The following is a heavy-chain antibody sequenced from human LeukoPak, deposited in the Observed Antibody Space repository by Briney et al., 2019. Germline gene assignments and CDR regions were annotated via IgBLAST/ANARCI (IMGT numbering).Heavy chain of an antibody. CDR1: GFTFSSYS. J-gene: IGHJ4*02. V-gene: IGHV3-21*01. CDR3: ARDQSIHQIEYSSSPYFDY. Sequence: GGSLRLSCAASGFTFSSYSMNWVRQAPGKGLEWVSSISSSSSYIYYADSVKGRFTISRDNAKNSLYLQMNSLRAEDTAVYYCARDQSIHQIEYSSSPYFDYWGQGTLVTVSS. D-gene: IGHD6-6*01. CDR2: ISSSSSYI.